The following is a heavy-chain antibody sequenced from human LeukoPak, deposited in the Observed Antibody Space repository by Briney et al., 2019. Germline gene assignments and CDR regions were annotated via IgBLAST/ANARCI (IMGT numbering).Heavy chain of an antibody. CDR2: IYFSGST. CDR3: ARDGVRLPLDY. J-gene: IGHJ4*02. Sequence: SQTLSLTCTVSAGSISSGAYYWSWIRHPPGKGLEWIGYIYFSGSTYYNPSLKSRVTISVDTSKNQFSLKLSSVTAADTAVYYCARDGVRLPLDYWGQGTLVTVSP. D-gene: IGHD2-15*01. V-gene: IGHV4-30-4*01. CDR1: AGSISSGAYY.